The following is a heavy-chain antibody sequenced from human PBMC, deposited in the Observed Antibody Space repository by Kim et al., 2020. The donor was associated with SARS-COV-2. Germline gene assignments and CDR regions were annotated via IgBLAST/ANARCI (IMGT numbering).Heavy chain of an antibody. J-gene: IGHJ4*01. Sequence: GGSLRLSCAASGFTFSRYWMSWVRQAPGKGLEWVADITQDGSEKDYVDSVKGRFTISRDNAGNSLFLQMNSLRAEDTAVYYCASHSASPSQRESYDYCG. CDR2: ITQDGSEK. CDR3: ASHSASPSQRESYDY. CDR1: GFTFSRYW. V-gene: IGHV3-7*01. D-gene: IGHD6-25*01.